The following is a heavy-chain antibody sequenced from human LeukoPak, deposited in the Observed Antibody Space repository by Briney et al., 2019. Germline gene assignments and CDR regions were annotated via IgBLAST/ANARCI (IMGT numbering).Heavy chain of an antibody. V-gene: IGHV3-48*03. CDR1: GLTFSSYE. Sequence: GSLRLSCAASGLTFSSYEMNWVRQAPGKGLEWVSYISSSGSTIYYADSVKGRFTISRDNAKNSLYLQMNSLRAEDTAVYYCARVRQQLVRLLGRDTTYYYYYYMDVWGKGTTVTVSS. CDR2: ISSSGSTI. J-gene: IGHJ6*03. D-gene: IGHD6-13*01. CDR3: ARVRQQLVRLLGRDTTYYYYYYMDV.